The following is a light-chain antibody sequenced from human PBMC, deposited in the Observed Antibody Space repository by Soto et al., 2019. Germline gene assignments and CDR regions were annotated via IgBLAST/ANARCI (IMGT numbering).Light chain of an antibody. CDR3: QQYNNWPPIT. V-gene: IGKV3-15*01. CDR1: QSVSSN. J-gene: IGKJ5*01. Sequence: EIVLTQSPGTLSLSPGERATLSCRASQSVSSNLAWYQQKPGQAPRLLIYGASTRSTGIPARFSGSGSGTEFTLTISSLQSEDFAFYHCQQYNNWPPITFGQGTRLET. CDR2: GAS.